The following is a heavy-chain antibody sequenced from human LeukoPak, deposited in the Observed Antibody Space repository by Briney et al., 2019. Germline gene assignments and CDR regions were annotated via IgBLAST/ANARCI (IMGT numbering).Heavy chain of an antibody. J-gene: IGHJ5*02. V-gene: IGHV1-2*02. D-gene: IGHD3-22*01. CDR1: GYTFTGYY. Sequence: ASVKVSCKASGYTFTGYYMHWVRQATGQGLEWMGWINPNSGGTNYAQKFQGRVTMTRDTSISTAYMELSRLRSDDTAVYYCARDLEPYDSSGYSWFDPWGQGTLVTVSS. CDR3: ARDLEPYDSSGYSWFDP. CDR2: INPNSGGT.